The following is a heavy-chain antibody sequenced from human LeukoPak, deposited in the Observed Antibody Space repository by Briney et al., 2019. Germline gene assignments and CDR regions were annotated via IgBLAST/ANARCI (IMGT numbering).Heavy chain of an antibody. Sequence: ASVKVSCKASGGTFSSYAISWVRQAPGQGLEWMGGFDPEDGETIYAQKFQGRVTMTEDTSTDTAYMELSSLRSEDTAVYYCATDRHGDYELGSFDYWGQGTLVTVSS. CDR1: GGTFSSYA. D-gene: IGHD4-17*01. CDR2: FDPEDGET. J-gene: IGHJ4*02. CDR3: ATDRHGDYELGSFDY. V-gene: IGHV1-24*01.